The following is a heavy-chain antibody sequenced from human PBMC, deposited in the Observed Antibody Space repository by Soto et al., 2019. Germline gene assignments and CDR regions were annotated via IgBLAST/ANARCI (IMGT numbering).Heavy chain of an antibody. J-gene: IGHJ4*02. CDR1: AYTSTLYG. V-gene: IGHV1-18*01. D-gene: IGHD6-19*01. CDR3: ATALGTSGWFYY. Sequence: QVHLVQSGAEVKRPGASVKVSCKASAYTSTLYGITWVRQAPGQGLEWMGWIRAHNRETKFERKFQDKVTMTTDPSSSTVFMDLRTLTSDDTAVYYCATALGTSGWFYYWGQGTLVTVPA. CDR2: IRAHNRET.